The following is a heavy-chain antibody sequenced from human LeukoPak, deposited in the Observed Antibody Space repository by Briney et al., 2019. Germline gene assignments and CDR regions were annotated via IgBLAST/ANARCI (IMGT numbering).Heavy chain of an antibody. CDR1: GFTFSSKY. J-gene: IGHJ4*02. CDR2: ISGSRGST. D-gene: IGHD3-3*01. CDR3: AKDLRLRDFWSGYDY. Sequence: GGSLRLSCAASGFTFSSKYMSWVRQAPGKGLEWVSAISGSRGSTYYADSVKGRFTISRDNSKNTLYLQMNSLRAEDTAVYYCAKDLRLRDFWSGYDYWGQGTLVTVSS. V-gene: IGHV3-23*01.